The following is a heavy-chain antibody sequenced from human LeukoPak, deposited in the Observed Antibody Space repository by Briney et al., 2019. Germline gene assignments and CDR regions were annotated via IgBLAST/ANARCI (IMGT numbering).Heavy chain of an antibody. J-gene: IGHJ4*02. CDR3: AKWGDYDVLTGYYVPDY. Sequence: GGSLRLSCAASGFTFSNYAMSWVRQAPGKGLEWVSAILGSGGSTYYADSVKGRYTVSRDNSKSTLYLQMNSLRAEDTALYYCAKWGDYDVLTGYYVPDYWGQGTLVTVSS. CDR2: ILGSGGST. V-gene: IGHV3-23*01. CDR1: GFTFSNYA. D-gene: IGHD3-9*01.